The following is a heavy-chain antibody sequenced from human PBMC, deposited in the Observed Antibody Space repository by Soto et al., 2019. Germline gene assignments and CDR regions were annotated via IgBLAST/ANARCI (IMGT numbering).Heavy chain of an antibody. J-gene: IGHJ4*02. V-gene: IGHV3-23*01. CDR2: ISGSGGST. D-gene: IGHD2-2*01. CDR3: ARTWQGDY. CDR1: GFTFSSYA. Sequence: EVQVLESGGGLVQPGGSLRLSCAASGFTFSSYAMNWVRQAPGKGLECVSAISGSGGSTYYADSVKGRFTISRDNSKNTLYLQMNSLRAEDAAVYYCARTWQGDYWGQGTLVTVSS.